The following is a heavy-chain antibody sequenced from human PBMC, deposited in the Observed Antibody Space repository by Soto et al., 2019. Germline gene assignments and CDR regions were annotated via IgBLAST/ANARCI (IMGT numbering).Heavy chain of an antibody. J-gene: IGHJ5*02. D-gene: IGHD3-3*01. V-gene: IGHV1-69*13. CDR2: IIPIFGTA. CDR1: GGTFSSYA. CDR3: ARVVGSSIFGPESGWFDP. Sequence: ASVKVSCKASGGTFSSYAISWVRQAPGQGLEWMGGIIPIFGTANYAQKFQGRVTITADESTSTAYMELSSLRSEDTAVYYCARVVGSSIFGPESGWFDPWGQGTLVTVSS.